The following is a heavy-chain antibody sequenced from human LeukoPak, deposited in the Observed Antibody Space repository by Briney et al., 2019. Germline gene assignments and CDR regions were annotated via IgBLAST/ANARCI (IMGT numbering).Heavy chain of an antibody. Sequence: PSETLSLTCTVSGGSISSYYWSWIRQPPGKGLEWIGYIYYSGSTNYNPSLKSRVTISVDTSKNQFSLKLSSVTAADTAVYFCARDLGITSGWWFDPWGQGTLVTVSS. V-gene: IGHV4-59*01. D-gene: IGHD6-19*01. CDR2: IYYSGST. J-gene: IGHJ5*02. CDR3: ARDLGITSGWWFDP. CDR1: GGSISSYY.